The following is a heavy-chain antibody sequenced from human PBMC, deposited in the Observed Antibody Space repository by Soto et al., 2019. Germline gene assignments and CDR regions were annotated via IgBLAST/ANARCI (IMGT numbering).Heavy chain of an antibody. V-gene: IGHV1-58*02. Sequence: SVKVSCKASGFTFINSAIHWVRQARGQRLEWIGWIVVGSGRTDYAQKFQERLTITRDMSTSTAYMELSSLRLEDTAVYYCAAVQGGGATFHFWGQGSLVTSPQ. CDR2: IVVGSGRT. D-gene: IGHD1-26*01. CDR3: AAVQGGGATFHF. J-gene: IGHJ4*02. CDR1: GFTFINSA.